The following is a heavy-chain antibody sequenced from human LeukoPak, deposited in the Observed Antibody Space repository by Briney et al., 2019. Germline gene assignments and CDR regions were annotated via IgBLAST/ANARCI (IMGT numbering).Heavy chain of an antibody. V-gene: IGHV1-46*01. J-gene: IGHJ4*02. Sequence: ASVKVSCKASGYTFTSYYMHWVRQAPGQGLEWMGMINPSGGSTSYVEKFQGRVTVTRDTSTSTVYMELSSLRTEDTAVYYCAREGRERFPVDWGQGTLVTVSS. CDR2: INPSGGST. CDR3: AREGRERFPVD. D-gene: IGHD1-26*01. CDR1: GYTFTSYY.